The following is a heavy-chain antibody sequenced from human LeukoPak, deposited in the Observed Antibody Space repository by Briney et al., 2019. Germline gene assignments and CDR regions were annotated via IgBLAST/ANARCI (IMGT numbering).Heavy chain of an antibody. CDR1: GFTFSNYA. D-gene: IGHD1-26*01. J-gene: IGHJ4*02. CDR2: ISYDGSNK. Sequence: GRSLRLSCAASGFTFSNYAMHWVRQAPGKGLQWVALISYDGSNKYYADSVKGRFTISRDNSKNTLYLQMNSLRAEDTAVYYCAREGPEWQLDYWGQGTLVTVSS. V-gene: IGHV3-30*04. CDR3: AREGPEWQLDY.